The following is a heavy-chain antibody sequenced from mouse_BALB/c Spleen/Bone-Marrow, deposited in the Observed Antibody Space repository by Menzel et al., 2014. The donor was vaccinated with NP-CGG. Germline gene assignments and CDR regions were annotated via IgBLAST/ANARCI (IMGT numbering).Heavy chain of an antibody. J-gene: IGHJ2*01. CDR3: GRGAN. Sequence: EVKLMESGPELVKPGASVKISCKASGYSFTDYFMNWVKQSHGKSLEWIGRINPYNGVTFYNQNFKGKATLTVDKSSSTAHMELLSLTSEDSAVYYCGRGANWGQGTTLAVSS. V-gene: IGHV1-37*01. CDR1: GYSFTDYF. CDR2: INPYNGVT.